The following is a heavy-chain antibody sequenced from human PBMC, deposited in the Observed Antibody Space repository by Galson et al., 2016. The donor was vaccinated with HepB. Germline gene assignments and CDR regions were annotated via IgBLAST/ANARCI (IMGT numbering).Heavy chain of an antibody. Sequence: SLRLSCAASGFTFSAYAMAWARQAPGKGLEWVSGISDSGANTYYADSVRGRFSISRDESKSTLYLQMTNLRVDDTALYYCVADPGGLDCFDFWGRGTMVTVSS. D-gene: IGHD4-23*01. CDR1: GFTFSAYA. J-gene: IGHJ3*01. V-gene: IGHV3-23*01. CDR2: ISDSGANT. CDR3: VADPGGLDCFDF.